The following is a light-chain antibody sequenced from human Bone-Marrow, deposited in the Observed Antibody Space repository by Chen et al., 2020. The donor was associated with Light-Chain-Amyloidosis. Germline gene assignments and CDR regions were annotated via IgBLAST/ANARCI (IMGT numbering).Light chain of an antibody. CDR3: QSYDTALLSLV. CDR2: DSD. Sequence: QSVLTQPPSMSEAPGQRVTISCTGSRSNLGAGYDVHWYQQLPGTSPKLLIYDSDIRPSGVPDPFSACKAGTSASLSITGLQVADEADYYCQSYDTALLSLVFGGGTKLTV. J-gene: IGLJ2*01. V-gene: IGLV1-40*01. CDR1: RSNLGAGYD.